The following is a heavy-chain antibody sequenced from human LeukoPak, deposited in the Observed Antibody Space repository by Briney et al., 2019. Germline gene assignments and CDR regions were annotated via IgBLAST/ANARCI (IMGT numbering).Heavy chain of an antibody. Sequence: HPGGSLRLSCSASGFSFSDYGMHWLRQAAGKGLEWVAVIWYDGTNKFYADSVKGRFTISRDNSKNTLYLEMSSLRADDTAVHYCARQPEKRALYAQGSWFDPWGQGTLVTVSS. CDR3: ARQPEKRALYAQGSWFDP. V-gene: IGHV3-33*01. CDR2: IWYDGTNK. D-gene: IGHD2-8*01. CDR1: GFSFSDYG. J-gene: IGHJ5*02.